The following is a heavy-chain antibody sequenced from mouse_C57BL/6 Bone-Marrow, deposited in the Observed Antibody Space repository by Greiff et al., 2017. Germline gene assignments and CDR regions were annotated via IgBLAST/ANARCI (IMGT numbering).Heavy chain of an antibody. D-gene: IGHD1-1*01. CDR1: GYTFTSYW. Sequence: VQLQQPGAELVMPGASVKLSCKASGYTFTSYWMNWVKQRPGQGLEWIGEIDPSDSYTNYNQKFKGKSTLTVDKSSRTAYRQLSSLTSEDSAVYSCASDYYYGLYYVDYGGRGTTLAVSA. V-gene: IGHV1-69*01. J-gene: IGHJ2*01. CDR2: IDPSDSYT. CDR3: ASDYYYGLYYVDY.